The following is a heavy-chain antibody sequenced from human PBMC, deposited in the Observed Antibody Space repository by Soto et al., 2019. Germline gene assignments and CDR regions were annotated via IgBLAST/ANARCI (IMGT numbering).Heavy chain of an antibody. CDR3: ARVGPGTYDFWSGYPTRNYYYYYMDV. Sequence: ASVKVSCKASGYTFTSYGISWVRQAPGQGLEWMGWISAYNGNTNYAQKLQGRVTMTTDTSTSTAYMDLRSLRSDDTAVYYCARVGPGTYDFWSGYPTRNYYYYYMDVWGKGTTVTVSS. J-gene: IGHJ6*03. CDR2: ISAYNGNT. D-gene: IGHD3-3*01. CDR1: GYTFTSYG. V-gene: IGHV1-18*01.